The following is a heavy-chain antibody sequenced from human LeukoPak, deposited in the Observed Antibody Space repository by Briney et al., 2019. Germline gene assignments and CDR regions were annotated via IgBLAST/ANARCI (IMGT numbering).Heavy chain of an antibody. CDR3: ARGQGGSGWFPLRN. CDR2: INHSGST. CDR1: GGSFSGYY. Sequence: SETLSLTCAVYGGSFSGYYWSWIRHPPGKGLEWIGEINHSGSTNYNPSLKSRVTISVDTSKNQFSLKLSSVTAADTAVYYCARGQGGSGWFPLRNWGQGTLVTVSS. J-gene: IGHJ1*01. D-gene: IGHD6-19*01. V-gene: IGHV4-34*01.